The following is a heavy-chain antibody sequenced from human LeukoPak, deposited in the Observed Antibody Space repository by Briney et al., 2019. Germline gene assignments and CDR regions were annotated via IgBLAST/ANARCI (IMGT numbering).Heavy chain of an antibody. CDR3: ARDSRLRYFDWLRTYYYYGVDV. CDR1: GFTFNSYA. Sequence: GGSLRLSCAASGFTFNSYAMHWVRQAPGKGLEWVAVISYDGSNKYYADSVKGRFTISRDNSKNTLYLQMNSLRAEDTAVYYCARDSRLRYFDWLRTYYYYGVDVWGQGTTVTVSS. CDR2: ISYDGSNK. V-gene: IGHV3-30-3*01. J-gene: IGHJ6*02. D-gene: IGHD3-9*01.